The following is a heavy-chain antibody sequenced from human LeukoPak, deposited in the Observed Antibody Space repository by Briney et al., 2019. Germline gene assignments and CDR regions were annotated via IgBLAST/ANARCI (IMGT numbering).Heavy chain of an antibody. CDR2: IYASGST. CDR3: ARDIRGHNGPGGYYYYYMDV. J-gene: IGHJ6*03. CDR1: GDSMSDSY. Sequence: RASETLSLTCTVSGDSMSDSYWSWIRQPAGKGLEWIGRIYASGSTNYNPSLKSRVTLSVDTSSDQFSPTLSSVTAADTAVYHCARDIRGHNGPGGYYYYYMDVWGKGTTVTVSS. V-gene: IGHV4-4*07. D-gene: IGHD2-8*01.